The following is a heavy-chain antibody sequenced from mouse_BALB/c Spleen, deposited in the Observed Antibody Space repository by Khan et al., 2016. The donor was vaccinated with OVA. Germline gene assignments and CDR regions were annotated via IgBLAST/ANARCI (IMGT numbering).Heavy chain of an antibody. J-gene: IGHJ4*01. Sequence: QVQLKESGPGLVAPSQSLSITCTVSGFSLSRYNIHWVRQPPGKGLEWLGMIWGGGGTDYNSTLISRLSISKDNSKSQVFLKMNSLQTDDTAMYYCARAYYRYYGYYAMDYWGQGTSVTVSS. CDR2: IWGGGGT. V-gene: IGHV2-6-4*01. CDR1: GFSLSRYN. CDR3: ARAYYRYYGYYAMDY. D-gene: IGHD2-14*01.